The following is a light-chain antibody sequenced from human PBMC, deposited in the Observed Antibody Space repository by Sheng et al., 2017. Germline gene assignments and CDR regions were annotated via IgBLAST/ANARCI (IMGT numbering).Light chain of an antibody. CDR3: QHYDNWPPWT. V-gene: IGKV3-15*01. J-gene: IGKJ1*01. Sequence: EIVMTQSPVTLSVSPGERATLSCRASQSISNNLAWYQQRPGQSPRLLISAASTRATDIPARFSGSGSGTEFTLTISSLQSEDFAFYYCQHYDNWPPWTFGQGTKVEIK. CDR1: QSISNN. CDR2: AAS.